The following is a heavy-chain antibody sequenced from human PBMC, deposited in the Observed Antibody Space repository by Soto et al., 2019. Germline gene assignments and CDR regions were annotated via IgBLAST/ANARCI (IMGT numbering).Heavy chain of an antibody. J-gene: IGHJ4*02. CDR1: RYTFTTYD. CDR2: MNPKSGYT. CDR3: VRVFGSIDY. Sequence: QVQLVQSGAEVKKPGASVKVSCKASRYTFTTYDINWVRQATGQRLEWVGWMNPKSGYTGFAQKFQGRVSMTRDTSINTAYMELSSLRSEDTAVYYCVRVFGSIDYWGQGTLVTVSS. D-gene: IGHD3-10*02. V-gene: IGHV1-8*01.